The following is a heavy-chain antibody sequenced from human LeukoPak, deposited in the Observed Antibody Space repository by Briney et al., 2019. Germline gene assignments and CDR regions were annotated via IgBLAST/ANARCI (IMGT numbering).Heavy chain of an antibody. Sequence: ASVKVSCKASGYTFTSYDINWVRQAPGQGLEWMGWMNPNSGNTGYAQKFQGRVTMTRNTSISTAYMELSSLRSEDTAVYYCARGGSSWYVVHPTEDYWGQGTLVTVSS. J-gene: IGHJ4*02. CDR1: GYTFTSYD. CDR2: MNPNSGNT. D-gene: IGHD6-13*01. CDR3: ARGGSSWYVVHPTEDY. V-gene: IGHV1-8*01.